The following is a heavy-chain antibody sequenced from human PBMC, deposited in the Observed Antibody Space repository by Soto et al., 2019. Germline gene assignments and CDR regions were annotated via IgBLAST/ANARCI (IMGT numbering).Heavy chain of an antibody. V-gene: IGHV4-31*03. CDR1: GGSISSGGYY. D-gene: IGHD3-10*01. CDR3: ARVRGSGSYYRYYYYGMDV. CDR2: IYYSGST. Sequence: SETLSLTCTVSGGSISSGGYYRSWIRQHPGKGLEWIGYIYYSGSTYYNPSLKSRVTISVDTSKNQFSLKLSSVTAADTAVYYCARVRGSGSYYRYYYYGMDVWGQGTTVTVSS. J-gene: IGHJ6*02.